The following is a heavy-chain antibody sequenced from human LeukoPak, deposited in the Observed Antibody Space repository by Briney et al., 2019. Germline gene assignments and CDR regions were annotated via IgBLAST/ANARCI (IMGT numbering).Heavy chain of an antibody. CDR1: GSNFPSYW. CDR2: IYPDDSST. J-gene: IGHJ3*02. Sequence: GAPLKISCKGSGSNFPSYWIGWVRQMPGKGLECMGTIYPDDSSTRYSPSFQGQVTISADKSISTAYLQWSSLKASDTAMYYCARLSSSGLGSYYRAFDMWGQGTMVTVSS. CDR3: ARLSSSGLGSYYRAFDM. V-gene: IGHV5-51*01. D-gene: IGHD3-10*01.